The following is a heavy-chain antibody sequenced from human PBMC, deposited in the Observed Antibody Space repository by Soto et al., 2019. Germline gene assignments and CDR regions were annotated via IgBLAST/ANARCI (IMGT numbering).Heavy chain of an antibody. CDR3: ARGVKGDGHLSD. CDR2: IYYSGST. V-gene: IGHV4-59*01. J-gene: IGHJ4*02. Sequence: PSETLSLTCTVSGGSISSYYWSWIRQPPGKGLEWIGYIYYSGSTNYNPSLKSRVTISVDTSKNQFSLKLSSVTAADTAVYYCARGVKGDGHLSDWGQGTLVTVSS. CDR1: GGSISSYY.